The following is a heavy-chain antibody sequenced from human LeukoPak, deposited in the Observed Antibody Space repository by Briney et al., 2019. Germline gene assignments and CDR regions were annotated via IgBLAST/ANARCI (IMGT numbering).Heavy chain of an antibody. D-gene: IGHD6-19*01. J-gene: IGHJ4*02. CDR2: IYYSGST. V-gene: IGHV4-59*01. Sequence: PSETLSRTCTVSGCSISSYYWSWIRQPPGKGLEWIGNIYYSGSTNYNPSLKSRVTISVDTSNNQFSLKLSSVTAADTAVYYCASTVAGPNYFDYWGQGTLVTVSS. CDR3: ASTVAGPNYFDY. CDR1: GCSISSYY.